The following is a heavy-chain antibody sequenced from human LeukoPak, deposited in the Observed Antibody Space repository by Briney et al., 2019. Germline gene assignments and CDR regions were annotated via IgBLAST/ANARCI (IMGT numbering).Heavy chain of an antibody. CDR3: AREAVAGAFDY. CDR1: GGSISSYY. J-gene: IGHJ4*02. CDR2: IYYSGST. D-gene: IGHD6-19*01. Sequence: SETLSLTCTVSGGSISSYYWSWIRQPPGKGLEWIGYIYYSGSTNYNPSLKSRVTISVDTSKNQFSLRLNSVTAADTAVYYCAREAVAGAFDYWGQGTLVTVSS. V-gene: IGHV4-59*01.